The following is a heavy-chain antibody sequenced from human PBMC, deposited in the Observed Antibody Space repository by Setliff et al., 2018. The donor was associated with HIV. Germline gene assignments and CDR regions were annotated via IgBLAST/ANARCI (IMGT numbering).Heavy chain of an antibody. Sequence: SETLSLTCNVSGASVTSGSSFWSWIRQPAGKGLEWIGRIYSLTGSTNYNPSLQSRLTISIDTSKNQFSLKLNSVTASDTAVYYCARLSASRLLYWGQGTLVTVSS. CDR1: GASVTSGSSF. J-gene: IGHJ4*02. V-gene: IGHV4-61*02. CDR3: ARLSASRLLY. D-gene: IGHD2-21*01. CDR2: IYSLTGST.